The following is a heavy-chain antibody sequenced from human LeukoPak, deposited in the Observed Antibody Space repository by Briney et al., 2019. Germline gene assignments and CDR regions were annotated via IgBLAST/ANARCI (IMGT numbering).Heavy chain of an antibody. CDR1: GYTFTTYA. V-gene: IGHV7-4-1*02. D-gene: IGHD3-9*01. CDR2: INTHTGRP. Sequence: GASVKVSCKASGYTFTTYALTWVRQAPGQGLEWMGWINTHTGRPSYAQDFTGRFVFSLDSSVSKAYLQISRLQTGDTAVYYCARLYSDLLTGPGYWGQGTLLTVSS. CDR3: ARLYSDLLTGPGY. J-gene: IGHJ4*02.